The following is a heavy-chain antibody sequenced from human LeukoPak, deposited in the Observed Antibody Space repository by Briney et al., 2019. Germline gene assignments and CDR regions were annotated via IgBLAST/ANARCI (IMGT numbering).Heavy chain of an antibody. CDR2: INHSGST. Sequence: SETLSLTCAVYGGSFSGYYWSWIRQPPGKGLEWIGEINHSGSTNYNPSLKNRVTMSADTSKNQFSLKLSSVTAADTAVYYCIGTSGYRDYWGQGTLVTVSS. CDR3: IGTSGYRDY. V-gene: IGHV4-34*03. D-gene: IGHD3-22*01. J-gene: IGHJ4*02. CDR1: GGSFSGYY.